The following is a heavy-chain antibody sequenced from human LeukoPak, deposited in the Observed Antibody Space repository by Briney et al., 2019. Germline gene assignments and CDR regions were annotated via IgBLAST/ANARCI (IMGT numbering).Heavy chain of an antibody. CDR3: ARSDPTGAFDI. CDR1: GFTFSSYS. CDR2: ISSSSSTI. V-gene: IGHV3-48*04. Sequence: GGALRLSCAASGFTFSSYSMNWVRQAPGKGLEWVSYISSSSSTIYYADSVKGRFTISRDNAKNSLYLQMNSLRAEDTAVYYCARSDPTGAFDIWGQGTMVTVSS. J-gene: IGHJ3*02.